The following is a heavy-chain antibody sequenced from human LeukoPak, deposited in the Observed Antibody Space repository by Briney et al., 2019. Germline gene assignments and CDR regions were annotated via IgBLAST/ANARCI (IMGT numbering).Heavy chain of an antibody. D-gene: IGHD6-19*01. V-gene: IGHV3-23*01. CDR1: GFPFSSYA. J-gene: IGHJ4*02. Sequence: PGGSLRLSCAASGFPFSSYAMSWVRPAPGKGLEWVSSISKGVGSTFYADSVKGRFTISRDNPKNTLYLQMNSLSAEATAVYYCAKRDSSGSYYFDRWGQGTLVTVSS. CDR2: ISKGVGST. CDR3: AKRDSSGSYYFDR.